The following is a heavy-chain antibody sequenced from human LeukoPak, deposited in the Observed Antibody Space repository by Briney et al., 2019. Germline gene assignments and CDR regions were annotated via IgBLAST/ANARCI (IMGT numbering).Heavy chain of an antibody. V-gene: IGHV1-18*01. CDR1: GYTFTTYG. J-gene: IGHJ4*02. Sequence: SGKLSCKASGYTFTTYGLSLIRQAPGPGLEWMGWVSGYTCNTNYAERFQGGFTMTTVTSTSTFYMEPTSLRSDDTAVDYCARGEVSASLYYSDFRGQRALVA. CDR3: ARGEVSASLYYSDF. D-gene: IGHD2-2*01. CDR2: VSGYTCNT.